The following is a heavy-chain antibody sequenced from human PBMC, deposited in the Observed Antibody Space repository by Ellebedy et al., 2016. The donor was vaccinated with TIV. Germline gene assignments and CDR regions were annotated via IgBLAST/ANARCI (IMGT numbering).Heavy chain of an antibody. D-gene: IGHD4-17*01. Sequence: GESLKISCVASGFDFGSYSMNWVRQAPGKGLEWVSYISSTSRRMFYAGSVKGRFTISRDNAKRSLHLQMSSLRDEDTAVYYCATEEEVTTIAFEFWGQGALVTVSS. CDR2: ISSTSRRM. CDR1: GFDFGSYS. J-gene: IGHJ4*02. CDR3: ATEEEVTTIAFEF. V-gene: IGHV3-48*02.